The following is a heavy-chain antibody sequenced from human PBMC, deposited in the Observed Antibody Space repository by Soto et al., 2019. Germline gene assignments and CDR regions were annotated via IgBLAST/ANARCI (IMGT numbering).Heavy chain of an antibody. J-gene: IGHJ4*02. V-gene: IGHV3-30-3*01. CDR3: AGAGFDTAAPEY. CDR1: GFTLRSYA. CDR2: ISYDGSNK. Sequence: QVQLVESGGGVVQPGRSLRLPCAASGFTLRSYAMHWVRQAPGKGLEWVAAISYDGSNKYNADSVKGRFTISRDNSQNTLYLEKNSLRGEDTAVYYCAGAGFDTAAPEYRGQGTLVTVSS. D-gene: IGHD3-9*01.